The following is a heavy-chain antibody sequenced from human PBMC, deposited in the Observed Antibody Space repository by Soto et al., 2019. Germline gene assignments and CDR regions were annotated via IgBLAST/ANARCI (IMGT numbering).Heavy chain of an antibody. V-gene: IGHV4-59*01. CDR3: ARWYYDFWSGYYWTGFDY. CDR2: IYYSGST. D-gene: IGHD3-3*01. CDR1: GGSISSYY. Sequence: VQLQESGPGLVKPSETLSLTCTVSGGSISSYYWSWIRQPPGKGLEWIGYIYYSGSTNYNPSLKSRVTISVDTSKNQCSLKLSSVTAADTAVYYCARWYYDFWSGYYWTGFDYWCQGTLVTVSS. J-gene: IGHJ4*02.